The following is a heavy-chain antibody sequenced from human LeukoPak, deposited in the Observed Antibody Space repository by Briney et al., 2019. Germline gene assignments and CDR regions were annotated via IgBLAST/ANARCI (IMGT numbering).Heavy chain of an antibody. D-gene: IGHD5-18*01. Sequence: PSETLTLTCTVSGGSISSSPYYWGWIRQPPGKGLEWIGSIHYSGTTHYSPSLESRVTISVDTSKNQFSLKLASVTAADTAIYYCAKGAGGFSYYNWFDPWGQGTLVTVSS. J-gene: IGHJ5*02. CDR3: AKGAGGFSYYNWFDP. CDR1: GGSISSSPYY. V-gene: IGHV4-39*07. CDR2: IHYSGTT.